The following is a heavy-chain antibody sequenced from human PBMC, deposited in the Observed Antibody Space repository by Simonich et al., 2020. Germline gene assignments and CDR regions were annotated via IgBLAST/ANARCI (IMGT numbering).Heavy chain of an antibody. J-gene: IGHJ1*01. CDR2: ISWDSGSI. CDR3: AKDVAAAGTEYFQH. CDR1: GFAFDDYA. Sequence: EVQLVESGGGLVQPGRSLRLSCAASGFAFDDYAMHWLRQAAGTGMEWCSCISWDSGSIGYADSVKGRFTISRDNAKNSLYLQMNSLRAEDTALYYCAKDVAAAGTEYFQHWGQGTLVTVSS. D-gene: IGHD6-13*01. V-gene: IGHV3-9*01.